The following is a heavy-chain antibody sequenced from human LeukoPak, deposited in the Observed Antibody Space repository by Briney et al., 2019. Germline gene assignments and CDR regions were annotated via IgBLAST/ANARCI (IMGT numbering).Heavy chain of an antibody. D-gene: IGHD5-24*01. V-gene: IGHV3-30*02. Sequence: GGSLRLSCAASGYTFSSYGMHWVRQAPGKGLEWVAFIRYDGSNKYYADSVKGRFTISRDNSKNTLYLQMNSLRAEDTAVYYCAKGSGDGYNSFDYWGQGTLVTVSS. CDR1: GYTFSSYG. CDR2: IRYDGSNK. J-gene: IGHJ4*02. CDR3: AKGSGDGYNSFDY.